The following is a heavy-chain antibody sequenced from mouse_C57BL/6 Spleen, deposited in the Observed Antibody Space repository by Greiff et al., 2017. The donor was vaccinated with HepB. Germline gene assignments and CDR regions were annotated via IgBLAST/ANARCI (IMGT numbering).Heavy chain of an antibody. Sequence: VQLQQSGAELVRPGTSVKLSCKASGYTFTSYWMHWVKQRPGQGLEWIGVIDPSDSYTNYNQKFKGKATLTVDTSSSTAYMQLSSLTSEDSAVYYCARSYSNYVGGWYFDVWGTGTTVTVSS. CDR3: ARSYSNYVGGWYFDV. CDR1: GYTFTSYW. D-gene: IGHD2-5*01. J-gene: IGHJ1*03. V-gene: IGHV1-59*01. CDR2: IDPSDSYT.